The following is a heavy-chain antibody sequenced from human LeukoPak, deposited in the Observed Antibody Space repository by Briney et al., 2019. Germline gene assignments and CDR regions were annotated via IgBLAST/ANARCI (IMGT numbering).Heavy chain of an antibody. CDR1: GFTFNSYP. CDR2: ISRNGGST. CDR3: VKESGFMVAPNSAFDI. Sequence: GGCLRLSCSASGFTFNSYPVHWVRQAPGKGLEYVSGISRNGGSTYYADSVKGRFTIPRDNSKNTLYLQMSSLRAEDTAVYYCVKESGFMVAPNSAFDIWGQGTMVTVSS. V-gene: IGHV3-64D*06. D-gene: IGHD4/OR15-4a*01. J-gene: IGHJ3*02.